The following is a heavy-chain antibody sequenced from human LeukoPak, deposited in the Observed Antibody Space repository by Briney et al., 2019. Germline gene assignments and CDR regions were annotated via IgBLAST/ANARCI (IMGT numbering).Heavy chain of an antibody. CDR2: IYYSGST. J-gene: IGHJ5*02. CDR3: ARGGVSGYYDSSGYYYGTNWFDP. Sequence: SETLSLTCTVSGGSISSYYWSWIRQPPGKGLGWIGYIYYSGSTNYNPSLKSRVTISVDTSKNQFSLKLSSVTAADTAVYYCARGGVSGYYDSSGYYYGTNWFDPWGQGTLVTVSS. V-gene: IGHV4-59*01. CDR1: GGSISSYY. D-gene: IGHD3-22*01.